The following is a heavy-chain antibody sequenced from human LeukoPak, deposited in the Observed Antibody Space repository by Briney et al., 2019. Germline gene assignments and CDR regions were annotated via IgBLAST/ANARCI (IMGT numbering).Heavy chain of an antibody. J-gene: IGHJ3*02. CDR3: ARAPRQDYYDSSGYPRMDAFDI. Sequence: SGGSLRLSCAASGFTFSSYSMNWVRQAPGKGLEWVSSISSSSSYIYYADSVKGRFTISRDNAKNSLYLQMNSLRAEDTAVYYCARAPRQDYYDSSGYPRMDAFDIWGQGTMVTVSS. V-gene: IGHV3-21*01. D-gene: IGHD3-22*01. CDR2: ISSSSSYI. CDR1: GFTFSSYS.